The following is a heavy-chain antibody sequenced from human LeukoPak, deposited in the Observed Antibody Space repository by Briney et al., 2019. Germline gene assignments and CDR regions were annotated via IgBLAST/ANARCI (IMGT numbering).Heavy chain of an antibody. CDR2: IYSSRIT. CDR3: ARGITGRGRFDP. Sequence: PSQTLSLTCTVSGGSITSGSFYWAWIRQSAGKGLEWIGRIYSSRITNYNPSLKSRLTMSIDTSKSQFFLNLSSLTAADTAVYYCARGITGRGRFDPWGQGTLVTVSS. CDR1: GGSITSGSFY. D-gene: IGHD3-10*01. V-gene: IGHV4-61*02. J-gene: IGHJ5*02.